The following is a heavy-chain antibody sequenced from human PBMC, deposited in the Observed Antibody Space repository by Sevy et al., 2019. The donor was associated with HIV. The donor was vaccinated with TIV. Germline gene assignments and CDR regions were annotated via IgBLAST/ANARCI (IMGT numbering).Heavy chain of an antibody. CDR3: AKDWGGASDWSLPFDH. CDR2: ISYDGTEK. D-gene: IGHD6-19*01. J-gene: IGHJ4*02. Sequence: GGSLRLSCSASGFSFSTYGMRWVRQAPGKGLEWAAAISYDGTEKYYEDSVKGRFTISRDNSKNTLYMEINGLRPEDPAPYDSAKDWGGASDWSLPFDHWGQGALVTVSS. CDR1: GFSFSTYG. V-gene: IGHV3-30*18.